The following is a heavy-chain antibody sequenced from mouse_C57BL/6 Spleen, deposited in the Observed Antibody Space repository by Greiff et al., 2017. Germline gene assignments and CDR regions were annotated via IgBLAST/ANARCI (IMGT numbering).Heavy chain of an antibody. CDR3: ARTRLGRNYFGD. CDR2: ISSGSSTI. D-gene: IGHD4-1*01. CDR1: GFTFSDYG. V-gene: IGHV5-17*01. Sequence: EVKLVESGGGLVKPGGSLKLSCAASGFTFSDYGMHWVRQTPEKGLEWVAYISSGSSTIYYADTVKGRVTVSRDNAKNTRFLQMTSLRSEDTAMYYWARTRLGRNYFGDWGQGTTLTVSS. J-gene: IGHJ2*01.